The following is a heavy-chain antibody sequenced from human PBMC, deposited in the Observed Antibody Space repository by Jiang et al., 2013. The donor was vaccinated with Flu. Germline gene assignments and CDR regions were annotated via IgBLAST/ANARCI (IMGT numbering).Heavy chain of an antibody. Sequence: GETIAAQKFRARVTMTTDTSTSTAYMELRSLRSDDTAVYYCVRDSMTAPWNFDYWGQGTLVTVSS. V-gene: IGHV1-18*01. J-gene: IGHJ4*02. D-gene: IGHD2-21*02. CDR2: GET. CDR3: VRDSMTAPWNFDY.